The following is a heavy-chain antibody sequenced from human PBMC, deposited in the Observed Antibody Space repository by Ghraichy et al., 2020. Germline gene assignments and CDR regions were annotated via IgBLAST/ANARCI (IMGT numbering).Heavy chain of an antibody. CDR3: ARGGWGGNYGDSSAPHPADY. CDR2: ISNDEKIV. Sequence: GGSLRLSCVVSGLTFSHFPFHWFRQAPGKGLEWVAVISNDEKIVDTSDSVKGRFTISRDNSNHTLYLHMKSPRPEDTALYFCARGGWGGNYGDSSAPHPADYGGQGTLVTVCS. CDR1: GLTFSHFP. J-gene: IGHJ4*01. D-gene: IGHD3-22*01. V-gene: IGHV3-30*04.